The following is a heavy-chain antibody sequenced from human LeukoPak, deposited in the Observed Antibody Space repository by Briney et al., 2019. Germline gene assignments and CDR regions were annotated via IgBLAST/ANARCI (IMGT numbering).Heavy chain of an antibody. Sequence: ASVKVSCKASGYTFTGYYMHWVRQAPGHGLEWMGWINPNSGGTNYAQKFQGRVTMTRDTSISTAYMELSRLRSDDTAVYYCARVSQLLWFGDTRGWFDPWGQGTLVTVSS. CDR1: GYTFTGYY. CDR2: INPNSGGT. J-gene: IGHJ5*02. CDR3: ARVSQLLWFGDTRGWFDP. V-gene: IGHV1-2*02. D-gene: IGHD3-10*01.